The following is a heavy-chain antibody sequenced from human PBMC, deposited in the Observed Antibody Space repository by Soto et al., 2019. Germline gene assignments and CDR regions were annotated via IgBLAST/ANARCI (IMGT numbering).Heavy chain of an antibody. CDR3: ARDQMEQYYGFWGGYYTVVDGMGD. Sequence: SETLSLTCTVSGGSISSGDYYWSWIRQPPGKGLEWIGYIYYSGSTYYNPSLKSRVTISVDTSKNQFSLKLSSVTAADTPVYYCARDQMEQYYGFWGGYYTVVDGMGDWGGGTRVTVSS. CDR1: GGSISSGDYY. J-gene: IGHJ6*04. D-gene: IGHD3-3*01. V-gene: IGHV4-30-4*01. CDR2: IYYSGST.